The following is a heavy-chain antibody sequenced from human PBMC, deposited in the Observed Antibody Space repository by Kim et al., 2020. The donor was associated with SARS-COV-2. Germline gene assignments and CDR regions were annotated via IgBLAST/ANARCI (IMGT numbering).Heavy chain of an antibody. V-gene: IGHV3-48*03. Sequence: GGSLRLSCAASGFTFSSYEMNWVRQAPGKGLEWVSYISSSGSTIYYADSVKGRFTISRDNAKNSLYLQMNSLRAEDTAVYYCASPLLWFGELSVDYWGQGTLVTVSS. CDR1: GFTFSSYE. CDR2: ISSSGSTI. CDR3: ASPLLWFGELSVDY. D-gene: IGHD3-10*01. J-gene: IGHJ4*02.